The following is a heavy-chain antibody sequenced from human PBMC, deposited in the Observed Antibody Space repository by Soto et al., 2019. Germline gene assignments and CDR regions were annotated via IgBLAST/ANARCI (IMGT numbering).Heavy chain of an antibody. CDR2: IYHSGNT. V-gene: IGHV4-38-2*01. Sequence: SETLSLTCAVSGYSITNGYYWGWIRQPPGKGLEWIGSIYHSGNTYYNPSLKSQVTLSIDTSKNQFSLKLRSVTAADTAMYYCARVKLAGRGSFHDWGQGTLVTVSS. CDR3: ARVKLAGRGSFHD. CDR1: GYSITNGYY. J-gene: IGHJ4*02. D-gene: IGHD3-3*02.